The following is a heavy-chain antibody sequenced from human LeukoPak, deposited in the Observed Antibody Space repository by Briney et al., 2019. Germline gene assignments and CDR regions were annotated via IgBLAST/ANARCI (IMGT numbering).Heavy chain of an antibody. V-gene: IGHV1-69*04. D-gene: IGHD3-10*01. CDR3: ASYYYGSGSYSGPLGY. J-gene: IGHJ4*02. Sequence: SVKVSCKASGGTFSSYAISWVRQAPGQGLEWMGRIIPILGIANYAQKFQGRVAITADKSTSTAYMELSSLRSEDTAVYYCASYYYGSGSYSGPLGYWGQGTLVTVSS. CDR2: IIPILGIA. CDR1: GGTFSSYA.